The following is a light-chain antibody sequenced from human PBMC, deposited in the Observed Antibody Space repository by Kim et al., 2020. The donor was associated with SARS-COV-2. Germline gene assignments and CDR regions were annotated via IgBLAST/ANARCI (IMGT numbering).Light chain of an antibody. CDR1: TGAVTSDHW. J-gene: IGLJ2*01. CDR3: SLSYSGAWV. V-gene: IGLV7-46*01. Sequence: QAVVTQEPSLTVSPGGTVTLTCGSSTGAVTSDHWPYWFQQRPGLAPRTLIYDTTKDHSWTPARFSGSLLGGKAALTLSGAQPEDEADYYCSLSYSGAWVFGGGTQLTVL. CDR2: DTT.